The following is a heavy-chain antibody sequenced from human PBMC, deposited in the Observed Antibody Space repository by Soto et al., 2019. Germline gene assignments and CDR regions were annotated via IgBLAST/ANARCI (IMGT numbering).Heavy chain of an antibody. J-gene: IGHJ4*02. CDR1: GFPISSYG. Sequence: SGESLTLTCTASGFPISSYGLNWSRMGQGTGMGCVSAISGSGGSTYYADSVKGRFTISRDNSKTAYLQWSSLKASDTAIYYCARLPQLLWFGALTSRAYYFNYWGPGTLVTGSS. V-gene: IGHV3-23*01. CDR3: ARLPQLLWFGALTSRAYYFNY. D-gene: IGHD3-10*01. CDR2: ISGSGGST.